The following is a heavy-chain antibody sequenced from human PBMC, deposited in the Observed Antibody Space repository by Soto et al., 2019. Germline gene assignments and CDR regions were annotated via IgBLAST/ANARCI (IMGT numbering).Heavy chain of an antibody. J-gene: IGHJ4*02. CDR3: ARHPGYYDILTGYTTYYFDY. D-gene: IGHD3-9*01. CDR1: GGSISSSNW. V-gene: IGHV4-4*02. CDR2: IYHSGST. Sequence: PSETLSLTCAVSGGSISSSNWWSWVRQPPGKGLEWIGEIYHSGSTNYNPSLKSRVTVSVDKSKNQFSLKPSSVTAADTAVYYCARHPGYYDILTGYTTYYFDYWGQGILVT.